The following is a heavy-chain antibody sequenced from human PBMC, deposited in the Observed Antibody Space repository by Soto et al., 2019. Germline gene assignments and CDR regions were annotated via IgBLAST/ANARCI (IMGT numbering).Heavy chain of an antibody. CDR1: GFTFSSYW. Sequence: GGSLRLSCAASGFTFSSYWMHWVRQAPGKGLVWVSRINSDGSSTSYADSVKGRFTISRDNAKNTLYLQMNSLRAEDTAVYYCARVIAAAGYYYYYGMDVWGQGTTVTVSS. CDR3: ARVIAAAGYYYYYGMDV. CDR2: INSDGSST. V-gene: IGHV3-74*01. D-gene: IGHD6-13*01. J-gene: IGHJ6*02.